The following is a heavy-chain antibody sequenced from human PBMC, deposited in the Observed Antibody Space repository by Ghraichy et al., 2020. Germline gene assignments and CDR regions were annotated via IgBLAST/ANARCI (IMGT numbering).Heavy chain of an antibody. D-gene: IGHD3-22*01. Sequence: SVKVSCKASGGTFSSYAISWVRQAPGQGLEWMGGIIPIFGTANYAQKFQGRVTITADKSTSTAYMELSSLRSEDTAVYYCARALEHSSENINWFDPWGQGTLVTVSS. V-gene: IGHV1-69*06. J-gene: IGHJ5*02. CDR3: ARALEHSSENINWFDP. CDR2: IIPIFGTA. CDR1: GGTFSSYA.